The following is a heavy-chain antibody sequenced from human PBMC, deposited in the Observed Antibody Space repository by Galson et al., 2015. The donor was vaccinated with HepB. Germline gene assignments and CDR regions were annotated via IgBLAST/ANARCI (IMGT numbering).Heavy chain of an antibody. CDR2: IWYDGSKK. Sequence: SLRLSCAASGFTFSIFGMHWVRQAPGKGLEWVAGIWYDGSKKYYAESLKGRFTISRDNSKNTMYLQMSTLRAEDTAIYFCARDMGYGTNPGYYWGQGTLVSVSS. CDR3: ARDMGYGTNPGYY. J-gene: IGHJ4*02. V-gene: IGHV3-33*01. CDR1: GFTFSIFG. D-gene: IGHD4/OR15-4a*01.